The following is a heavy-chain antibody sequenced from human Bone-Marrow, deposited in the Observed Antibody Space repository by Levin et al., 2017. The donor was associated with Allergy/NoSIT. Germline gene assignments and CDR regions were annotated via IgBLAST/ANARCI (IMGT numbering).Heavy chain of an antibody. V-gene: IGHV3-33*01. Sequence: SCAASGFTFSSYGMHWVRQAPGKGLEWVAVIWYDGSNKYYADSVKGRFTISRDNSKNTLYLQMNSLRAEDTAVYYCARGVRCSGGSCSRGFGYWGQGTLVTVSS. CDR1: GFTFSSYG. J-gene: IGHJ4*02. CDR3: ARGVRCSGGSCSRGFGY. D-gene: IGHD2-15*01. CDR2: IWYDGSNK.